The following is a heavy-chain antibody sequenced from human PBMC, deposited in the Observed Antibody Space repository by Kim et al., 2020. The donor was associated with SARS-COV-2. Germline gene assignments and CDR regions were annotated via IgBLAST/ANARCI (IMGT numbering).Heavy chain of an antibody. CDR1: GGSISSYY. D-gene: IGHD2-15*01. CDR2: IYYSGST. J-gene: IGHJ4*02. V-gene: IGHV4-59*01. Sequence: SETLSLTCTVSGGSISSYYWSWIRQPPGKGLEWIGYIYYSGSTNYNPSLKSRVTISVDTSKNQFSLKLSSVTAADTAVYYCAGGYCSGGSCYSDYWGQGTLVTVSS. CDR3: AGGYCSGGSCYSDY.